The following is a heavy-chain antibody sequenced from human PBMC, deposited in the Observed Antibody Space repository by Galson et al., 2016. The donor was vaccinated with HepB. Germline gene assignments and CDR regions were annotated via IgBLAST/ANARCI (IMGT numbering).Heavy chain of an antibody. CDR1: GGSISSYF. D-gene: IGHD6-19*01. J-gene: IGHJ4*02. CDR3: ATIAVDHDLDY. Sequence: ETLSLTCAVSGGSISSYFSSWIWQPPGKGLEWIGYIYYSGIPNFNPSLKSRFSISVETSKTQFSLKLTSVTAADTAVYYFATIAVDHDLDYWGQGTLVTVSS. V-gene: IGHV4-59*01. CDR2: IYYSGIP.